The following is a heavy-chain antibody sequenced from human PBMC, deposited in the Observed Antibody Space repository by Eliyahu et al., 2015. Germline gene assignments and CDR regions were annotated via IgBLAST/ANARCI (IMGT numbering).Heavy chain of an antibody. CDR1: GFPFXSXS. D-gene: IGHD2-15*01. V-gene: IGHV3-21*01. CDR3: ARQPAYCSGGSCYFDY. CDR2: ISSSSSYI. J-gene: IGHJ4*02. Sequence: EVQLVESGGGLVKPGGSLRLSCAASGFPFXSXSMNWVRQAPGKGLGWVSSISSSSSYIYYADSVKGRFTISRDNAKNSLYLQMNSLRAEDTAVYYCARQPAYCSGGSCYFDYWGQGTLVTVSS.